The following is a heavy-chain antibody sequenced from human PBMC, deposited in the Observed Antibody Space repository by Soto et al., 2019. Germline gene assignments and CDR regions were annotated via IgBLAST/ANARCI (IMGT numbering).Heavy chain of an antibody. CDR3: ARHSITGKRFPDY. D-gene: IGHD1-20*01. Sequence: ESLTISCKGSGYSFTSYWIGWVRQMPGKGLEWMGIIYPGDSDTRYSPSFQGQVTISADKSISTAYLQWSSLKASDTATYYCARHSITGKRFPDYWGQGTLVTVSS. CDR1: GYSFTSYW. CDR2: IYPGDSDT. V-gene: IGHV5-51*01. J-gene: IGHJ4*02.